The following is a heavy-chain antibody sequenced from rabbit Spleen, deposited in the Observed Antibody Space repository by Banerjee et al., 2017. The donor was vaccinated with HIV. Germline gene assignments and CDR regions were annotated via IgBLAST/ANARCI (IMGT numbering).Heavy chain of an antibody. Sequence: QEQLVESGGGLVQPGASLTLTCTASGFSFSSSYWICWVRQAPGKGLEWIACIDNGDGSTRYASWAKGRFTISKTSSTTVTLQMTSLTAADTATYFCARSTGYDGYDYSTNLNLWGQGTLVTVS. CDR2: IDNGDGST. CDR3: ARSTGYDGYDYSTNLNL. D-gene: IGHD6-1*01. CDR1: GFSFSSSYW. J-gene: IGHJ4*01. V-gene: IGHV1S45*01.